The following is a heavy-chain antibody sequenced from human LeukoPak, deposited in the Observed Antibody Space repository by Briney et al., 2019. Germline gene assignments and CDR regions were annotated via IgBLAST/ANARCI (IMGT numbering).Heavy chain of an antibody. CDR3: ARHKPIVVVHRIFGWFDP. J-gene: IGHJ5*02. V-gene: IGHV3-7*01. CDR1: GFTFSSYW. CDR2: IKQDGSEK. D-gene: IGHD2-2*01. Sequence: GGSLRLSCAASGFTFSSYWMSWVRQAPGKGLEWVANIKQDGSEKYYVDSVKGRFTISRDNAKNSLYLQMNSLRAEDTAVYYCARHKPIVVVHRIFGWFDPWGQGTLVTVSS.